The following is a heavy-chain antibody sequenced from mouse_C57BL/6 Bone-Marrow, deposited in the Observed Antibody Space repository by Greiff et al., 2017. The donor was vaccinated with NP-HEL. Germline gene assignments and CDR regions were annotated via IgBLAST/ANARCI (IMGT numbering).Heavy chain of an antibody. CDR3: ARSPYGNSLCDY. J-gene: IGHJ2*01. CDR1: GFTFTAYY. D-gene: IGHD2-1*01. Sequence: EVKVVESGGGLVQPGGSLSLSCAASGFTFTAYYMSWVRQPPGKALEWLGFIRNKANGYTTEYSASVKGRFTISRDNSQSILYLQMNALRAEDSATYYCARSPYGNSLCDYWGQGTTLTVSS. V-gene: IGHV7-3*01. CDR2: IRNKANGYTT.